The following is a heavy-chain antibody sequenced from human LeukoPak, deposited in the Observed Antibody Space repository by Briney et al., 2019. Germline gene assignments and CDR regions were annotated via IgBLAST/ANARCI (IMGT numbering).Heavy chain of an antibody. CDR1: GYTLTELS. D-gene: IGHD3-22*01. CDR2: FDPEDGET. Sequence: ASVKVSCKVSGYTLTELSMHWVRQAPGKGLEWMGGFDPEDGETIYAQKFQGRVTMTEDTSTDTAYMELSRLRSEDTAVYYCATLNLDYYDSSGYFGLWGQGTLVTVSS. V-gene: IGHV1-24*01. CDR3: ATLNLDYYDSSGYFGL. J-gene: IGHJ4*02.